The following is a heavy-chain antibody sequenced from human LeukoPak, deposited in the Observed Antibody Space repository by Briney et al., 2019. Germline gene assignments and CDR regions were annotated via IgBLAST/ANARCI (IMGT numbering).Heavy chain of an antibody. CDR1: GFPFSTYY. J-gene: IGHJ1*01. Sequence: PGGSLTLSCTVSGFPFSTYYMGWLRQTAGKGLEWVAMIGNDGSDKYYVASLKGRFTISRDNAKNALFLQMSSLTAEDTALYYCAFPVREPQLWGRGTLVTVSS. CDR3: AFPVREPQL. V-gene: IGHV3-7*01. D-gene: IGHD3-10*01. CDR2: IGNDGSDK.